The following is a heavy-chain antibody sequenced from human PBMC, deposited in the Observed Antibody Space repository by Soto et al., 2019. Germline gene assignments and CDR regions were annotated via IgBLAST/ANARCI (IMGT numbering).Heavy chain of an antibody. CDR2: ISADGNNK. V-gene: IGHV3-30*18. Sequence: QVQLVESGGGAVQPGRSLRLSCAASGFTFDSHGMHWVRQAPGKGLEWVPVISADGNNKYYADSVKGRFTISRDNFNNILYLQLSSLRAEDTAVYYCAKDLLPNTVTTCGSWGQGTLVTVSS. D-gene: IGHD4-17*01. CDR1: GFTFDSHG. CDR3: AKDLLPNTVTTCGS. J-gene: IGHJ5*02.